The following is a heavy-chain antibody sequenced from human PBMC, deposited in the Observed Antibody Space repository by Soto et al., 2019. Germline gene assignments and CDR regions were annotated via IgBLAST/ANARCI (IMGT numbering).Heavy chain of an antibody. CDR3: AKDMYSSHHYGMDV. CDR2: ISWNSGSI. CDR1: GFTFDDYA. Sequence: GGSLRLSCAASGFTFDDYAMHWVRQAPGKGLEWVSGISWNSGSIGYADSVKGRFTISRDNDKNSLYLQMNSLRAEDTALYYCAKDMYSSHHYGMDVWGQGATVTVSS. J-gene: IGHJ6*02. V-gene: IGHV3-9*01. D-gene: IGHD6-13*01.